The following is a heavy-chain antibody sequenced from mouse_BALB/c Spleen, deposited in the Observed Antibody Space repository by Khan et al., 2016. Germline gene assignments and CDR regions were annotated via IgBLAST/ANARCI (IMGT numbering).Heavy chain of an antibody. V-gene: IGHV1-9*01. Sequence: QVQLKESGAELMKPGASVKISCKATGYTFSSYWIEWVKQRPGHGLEWIGEILPGSDSTKYNEKFKGKATFTADTSSNTAYMQLSSLTAEDSAFYYCASRGDGYYRYFDVWGAGTTVTVSS. J-gene: IGHJ1*01. D-gene: IGHD2-3*01. CDR3: ASRGDGYYRYFDV. CDR2: ILPGSDST. CDR1: GYTFSSYW.